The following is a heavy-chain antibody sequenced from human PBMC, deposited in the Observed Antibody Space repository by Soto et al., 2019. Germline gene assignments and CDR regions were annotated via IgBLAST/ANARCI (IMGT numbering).Heavy chain of an antibody. D-gene: IGHD4-17*01. Sequence: PSETLSLTCTVSGGSISSGGYYWSWIRQHPGRGLERIGYIYYSGSTRYSPSLKGRVTIAVDTSKNQFSLKLSSVTAADTAVYYCARGIKVDDYLNWFDPWGQGTLVTVSS. CDR2: IYYSGST. J-gene: IGHJ5*02. V-gene: IGHV4-31*03. CDR3: ARGIKVDDYLNWFDP. CDR1: GGSISSGGYY.